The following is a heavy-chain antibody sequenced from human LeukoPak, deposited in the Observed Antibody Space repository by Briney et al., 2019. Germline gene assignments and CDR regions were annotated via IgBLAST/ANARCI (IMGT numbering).Heavy chain of an antibody. CDR3: VRGAAAGPRYYYYYMDV. D-gene: IGHD6-13*01. J-gene: IGHJ6*03. V-gene: IGHV3-48*04. CDR2: ISNSGSTI. Sequence: PGGSLGLSCAASGFTFSWYTMNWVRQAPGKGLEWVSPISNSGSTIYHADSVKGRFTISRDNAKNSLYLQMNSLRAEDTAVYYCVRGAAAGPRYYYYYMDVWGKGNTVTVSS. CDR1: GFTFSWYT.